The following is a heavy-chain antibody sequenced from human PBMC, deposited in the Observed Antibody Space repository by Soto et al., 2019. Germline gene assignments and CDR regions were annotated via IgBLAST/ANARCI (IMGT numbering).Heavy chain of an antibody. CDR2: IDPSDSYT. CDR1: GYSFTSDW. CDR3: ARISIAVAGTGAFDI. D-gene: IGHD6-19*01. Sequence: PGGSLNISRTGAGYSFTSDWISWGRQMPWKGLEWMGRIDPSDSYTNDSPSFQGHVTISADKSISTAYLQWSSLKASDTAMYYCARISIAVAGTGAFDIWGQGTMVTVSS. J-gene: IGHJ3*02. V-gene: IGHV5-10-1*01.